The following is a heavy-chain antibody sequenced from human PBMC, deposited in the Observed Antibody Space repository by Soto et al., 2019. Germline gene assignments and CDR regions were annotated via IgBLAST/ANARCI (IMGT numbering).Heavy chain of an antibody. V-gene: IGHV1-18*01. J-gene: IGHJ3*02. Sequence: GASVKVSCKASGYTFTTFGISWVRQAPGQGLEWMGWIDPKNGNTKDAQKFQGRVTMTTDTSTSTAYMELRRLRSDDTAVYFCAKGNWNYGVAFDIWGQGTMVTVSS. CDR1: GYTFTTFG. CDR3: AKGNWNYGVAFDI. CDR2: IDPKNGNT. D-gene: IGHD1-7*01.